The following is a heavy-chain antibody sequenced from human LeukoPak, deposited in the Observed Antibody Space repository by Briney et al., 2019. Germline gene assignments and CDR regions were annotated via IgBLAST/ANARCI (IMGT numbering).Heavy chain of an antibody. D-gene: IGHD3-22*01. CDR3: VRDRGYSTFDY. V-gene: IGHV3-33*01. CDR2: IWYDGSNK. Sequence: GRSLRLSCAASGFTFSSYGMHWVRQAPGKGLEWVAVIWYDGSNKYYADSVKGRFTISRDNSKNTLYLQMNSLRAEDTAVYFCVRDRGYSTFDYWGQGTLVTVSS. CDR1: GFTFSSYG. J-gene: IGHJ4*02.